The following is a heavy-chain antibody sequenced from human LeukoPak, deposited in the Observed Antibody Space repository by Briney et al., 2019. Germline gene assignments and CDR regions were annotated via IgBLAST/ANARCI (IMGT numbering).Heavy chain of an antibody. CDR1: GGSISSYY. CDR2: LYTSGST. J-gene: IGHJ4*02. Sequence: SETLSLTCTVSGGSISSYYWSWIRQPAGKGLEWIGRLYTSGSTNYNPSLRRRVTISVDTSKNQFPLKLSSVTAADTAVYYCARGGAAAMTWYFDHWGQGTLVTVSS. D-gene: IGHD6-13*01. V-gene: IGHV4-4*07. CDR3: ARGGAAAMTWYFDH.